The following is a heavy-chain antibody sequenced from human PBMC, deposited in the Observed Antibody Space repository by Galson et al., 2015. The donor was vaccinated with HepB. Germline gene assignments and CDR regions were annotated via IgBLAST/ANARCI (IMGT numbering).Heavy chain of an antibody. CDR3: ARPQQKTLVGASDY. D-gene: IGHD1-26*01. CDR2: ISSSSSTI. CDR1: GFTFSSYS. Sequence: SLRLSCAASGFTFSSYSMNWVRQAPGKGLEWVSYISSSSSTIYYADSVKGRLTISRDNAKNSLYLQMNSLRAEDTAVYYCARPQQKTLVGASDYWGQGTLVTVSS. V-gene: IGHV3-48*01. J-gene: IGHJ4*02.